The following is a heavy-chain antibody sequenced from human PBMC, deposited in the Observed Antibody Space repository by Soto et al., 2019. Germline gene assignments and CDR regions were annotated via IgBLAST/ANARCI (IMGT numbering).Heavy chain of an antibody. CDR2: IYYSGST. V-gene: IGHV4-39*07. Sequence: TSETLSLTCAVSGGSISSSSYYWGWIRQPPGKGLEWIGSIYYSGSTYYNPSLKSRVTISVDTSKNQFSLKLSSVTAADTAVYYCARGSGGNYYDSSGYSQPFDYWGQGTLVTVSS. CDR3: ARGSGGNYYDSSGYSQPFDY. CDR1: GGSISSSSYY. D-gene: IGHD3-22*01. J-gene: IGHJ4*02.